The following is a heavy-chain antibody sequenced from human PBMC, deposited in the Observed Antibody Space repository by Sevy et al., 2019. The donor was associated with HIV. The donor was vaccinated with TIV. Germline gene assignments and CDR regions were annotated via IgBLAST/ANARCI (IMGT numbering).Heavy chain of an antibody. D-gene: IGHD3-3*01. J-gene: IGHJ6*02. V-gene: IGHV3-64D*09. CDR2: ISSSGSSA. CDR1: GFTFSGSA. CDR3: VKDSIFYDFSSGYRSFYYYGMDV. Sequence: GGSLRLSCSASGFTFSGSALHWVRQAPGKGLEYVSVISSSGSSAYYAESVRGRFTISRDNSKNTLYLQMRSLRAEDTAVYYCVKDSIFYDFSSGYRSFYYYGMDVWGQGTSVTVSS.